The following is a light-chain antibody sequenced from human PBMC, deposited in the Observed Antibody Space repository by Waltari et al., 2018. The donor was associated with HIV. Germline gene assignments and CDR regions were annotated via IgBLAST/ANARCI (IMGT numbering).Light chain of an antibody. Sequence: FILTQPHSVSESPGKKVTISCTRSSGSIASDSVTWYQQRLGSAPTVVIYDHRQRPSGVPDRFSGSIDSSSNSASLTISGLRSEDEADYYCQSSYSNSQVFGGGTKLTVL. V-gene: IGLV6-57*03. J-gene: IGLJ2*01. CDR2: DHR. CDR1: SGSIASDS. CDR3: QSSYSNSQV.